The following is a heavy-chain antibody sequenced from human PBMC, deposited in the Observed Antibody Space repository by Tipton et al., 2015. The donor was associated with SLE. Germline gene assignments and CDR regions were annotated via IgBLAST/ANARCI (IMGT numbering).Heavy chain of an antibody. D-gene: IGHD1-20*01. CDR3: ARVGPGITGRGDV. CDR2: IHYTGTT. V-gene: IGHV4-39*07. CDR1: GGSISSRSHY. J-gene: IGHJ6*02. Sequence: TLSLTCTVSGGSISSRSHYWGWIRQPPGKGLEWIGSIHYTGTTYYSPSLKSRVTISVDASKNQFSLKLSSVTAADTAVYYCARVGPGITGRGDVWGQGTTVTVSS.